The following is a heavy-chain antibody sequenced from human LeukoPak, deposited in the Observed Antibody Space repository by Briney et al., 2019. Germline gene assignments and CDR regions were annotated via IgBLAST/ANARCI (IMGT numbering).Heavy chain of an antibody. Sequence: SETLSLTCTVSGGSVNSGSYYWSWIRQPPGKGLEWIGYIYYSGSTNYNPSLKSRVTISVDTSKNQFSLKVSSVTAADTAVYYCSRAVPLRGVFDPWGQGTLVTVSS. CDR2: IYYSGST. D-gene: IGHD3-10*01. V-gene: IGHV4-61*01. J-gene: IGHJ5*02. CDR1: GGSVNSGSYY. CDR3: SRAVPLRGVFDP.